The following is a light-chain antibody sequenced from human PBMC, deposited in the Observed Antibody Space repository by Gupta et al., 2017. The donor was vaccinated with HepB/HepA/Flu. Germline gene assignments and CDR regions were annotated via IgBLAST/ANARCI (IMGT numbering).Light chain of an antibody. CDR1: QSVLKY. V-gene: IGKV4-1*01. CDR2: WAA. CDR3: HQKESTPWT. J-gene: IGKJ1*01. Sequence: DIVITHSPDSLPVSLCERATINCKASQSVLKYLAWYQQKPGQPPKLVISWAASRESGVPDRFSGRGSGTDFTLTISSREAEDVAVYYCHQKESTPWTFGQGTKVEIK.